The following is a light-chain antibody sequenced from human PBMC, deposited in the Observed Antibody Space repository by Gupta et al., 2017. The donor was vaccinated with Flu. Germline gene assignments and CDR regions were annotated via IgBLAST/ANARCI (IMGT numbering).Light chain of an antibody. V-gene: IGLV1-44*01. Sequence: QSVLPQPPSASGPPGQRVPISCSGGSSNIGSNSVNWYQQIPGTAPKLLINNNNDRPSGVPDRFSGSKSGTTASLVISGLQSEDEAEYYCAAWDDSLNGYVFGTGTTVTVL. CDR1: SSNIGSNS. CDR3: AAWDDSLNGYV. CDR2: NNN. J-gene: IGLJ1*01.